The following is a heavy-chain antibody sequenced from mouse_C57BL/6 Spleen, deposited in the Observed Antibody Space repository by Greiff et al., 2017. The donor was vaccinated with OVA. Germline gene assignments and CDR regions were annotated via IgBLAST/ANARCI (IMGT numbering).Heavy chain of an antibody. CDR1: GYTFTSYW. V-gene: IGHV1-53*01. Sequence: QVQLQQPGTELVKPGASVKLSCKASGYTFTSYWMHWVKQRPGQGLEWIGNINPSNGGTNYNEKFKSKATLTVDKSSSTAYMQLSSLTSEDSAVYYCSRSRIYYGNYDAMDYWGQGTSVTVSS. J-gene: IGHJ4*01. CDR3: SRSRIYYGNYDAMDY. D-gene: IGHD2-1*01. CDR2: INPSNGGT.